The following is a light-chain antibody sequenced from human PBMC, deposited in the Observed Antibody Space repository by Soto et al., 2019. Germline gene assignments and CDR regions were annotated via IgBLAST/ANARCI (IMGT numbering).Light chain of an antibody. V-gene: IGLV1-40*01. CDR1: RSNIGAGYD. CDR3: QSYDSSLSVV. CDR2: GNS. Sequence: QSVVTQPPSVSGAPGQRVTISCTGSRSNIGAGYDVHWYQQLPGTAPKLLIYGNSNRPSGVPDRFSGSKSGTSASLAITGLQAEYEADYYCQSYDSSLSVVFGGGTKLTVL. J-gene: IGLJ2*01.